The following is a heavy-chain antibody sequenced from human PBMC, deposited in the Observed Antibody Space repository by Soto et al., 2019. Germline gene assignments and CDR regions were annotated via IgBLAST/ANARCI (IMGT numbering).Heavy chain of an antibody. J-gene: IGHJ6*02. CDR2: ISSSSSTI. CDR3: ARGRNWYSSSSYYYYYGMDV. D-gene: IGHD6-6*01. V-gene: IGHV3-48*01. CDR1: GFTFSSYS. Sequence: PGGSLRLSCAASGFTFSSYSMNWVRQAPGKGLEWVSYISSSSSTIYYADSVKGRFTISRDNSRNSLYLQMNSLRAEDTAVYYCARGRNWYSSSSYYYYYGMDVWGQGTTVTVSS.